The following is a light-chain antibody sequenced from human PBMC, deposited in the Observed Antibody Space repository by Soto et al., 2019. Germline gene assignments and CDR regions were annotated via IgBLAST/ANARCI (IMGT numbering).Light chain of an antibody. V-gene: IGKV3-15*01. J-gene: IGKJ1*01. CDR3: QQYNNWPRT. CDR2: GAS. Sequence: IVMTQSPATLSVSPGERATLSCRASQSVSSNLAWYQQKPGQAPRLLIYGASTRATGIPARFSGSGSGTEFTITISSLQSEDFEVYYCQQYNNWPRTFGQGTKVDIK. CDR1: QSVSSN.